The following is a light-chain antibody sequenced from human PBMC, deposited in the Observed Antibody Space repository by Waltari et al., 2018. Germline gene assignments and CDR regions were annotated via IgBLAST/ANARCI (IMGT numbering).Light chain of an antibody. V-gene: IGKV1-33*01. CDR3: QQYDNLPYT. Sequence: DIQMTQSPSSLSASFGDRVTITCQASQDIKKFFSWFQQKPGTAPKLLIYEASNLETGVPSRFSGSGSGTHFTLTINSLQTEDIATYFCQQYDNLPYTFGQGTKLEIK. CDR1: QDIKKF. J-gene: IGKJ2*01. CDR2: EAS.